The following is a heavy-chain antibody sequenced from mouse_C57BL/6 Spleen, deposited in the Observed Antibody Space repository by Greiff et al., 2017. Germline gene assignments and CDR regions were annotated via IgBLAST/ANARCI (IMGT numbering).Heavy chain of an antibody. V-gene: IGHV1-69*01. CDR3: ASTAQALAWFAY. CDR2: IDPSDSYT. J-gene: IGHJ3*01. D-gene: IGHD3-2*02. CDR1: GYTFTSYW. Sequence: QVQLKQPGAELVMPGASVKLSCKASGYTFTSYWMHWVKQRPGQGLEWIGEIDPSDSYTNYNQKFKGKSTLTVDKSSSTAYMQLSSLTSEDSAVYYCASTAQALAWFAYWGQGTLVTVSA.